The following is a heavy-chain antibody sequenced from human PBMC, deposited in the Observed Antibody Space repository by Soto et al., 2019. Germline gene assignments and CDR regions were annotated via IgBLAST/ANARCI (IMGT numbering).Heavy chain of an antibody. CDR2: ISDDGSNK. Sequence: PGGSLRLSCAASGFTFSSYAMHWVRQAPGKGLEWVAIISDDGSNKYNADSVKGRSTISRDNSRNTLFLQMNSLRAEDTAVYYCARDRSVSAWYYVDYWGQGTLVTVSS. CDR1: GFTFSSYA. V-gene: IGHV3-30-3*01. D-gene: IGHD6-25*01. CDR3: ARDRSVSAWYYVDY. J-gene: IGHJ4*02.